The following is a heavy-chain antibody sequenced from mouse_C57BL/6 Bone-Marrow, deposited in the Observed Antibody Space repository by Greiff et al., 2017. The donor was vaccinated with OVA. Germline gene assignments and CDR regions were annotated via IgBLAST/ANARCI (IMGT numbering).Heavy chain of an antibody. CDR1: GYTFTDYY. Sequence: EVQLQQSGPELVKPGASVKISCKASGYTFTDYYMNWVKQSHGKSLEWIGDINPNNGGTSYNQKFKGKATLTVDKSSSTAYMELRSLTSEDSAVYYCARFSPAPCSNFDYWGQGTTLTVSS. CDR3: ARFSPAPCSNFDY. V-gene: IGHV1-26*01. CDR2: INPNNGGT. J-gene: IGHJ2*01. D-gene: IGHD1-1*01.